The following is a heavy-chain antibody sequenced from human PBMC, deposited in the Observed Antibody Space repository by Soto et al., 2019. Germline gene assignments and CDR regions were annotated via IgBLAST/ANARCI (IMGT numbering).Heavy chain of an antibody. D-gene: IGHD2-2*01. V-gene: IGHV4-4*02. CDR1: GGSISSSNW. Sequence: SETLSLTCAVSGGSISSSNWWSWVRQPPGKGLEWIGEIYHSGSTNYNPSLKSRVTISVDKSKNQFSLKLSSVTAADTAVYYCARTTSSTAGNWFDPWGQGTLVTVSS. CDR2: IYHSGST. CDR3: ARTTSSTAGNWFDP. J-gene: IGHJ5*02.